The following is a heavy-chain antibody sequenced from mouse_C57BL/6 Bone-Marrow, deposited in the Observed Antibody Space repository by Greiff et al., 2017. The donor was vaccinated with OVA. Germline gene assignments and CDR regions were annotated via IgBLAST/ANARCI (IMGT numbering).Heavy chain of an antibody. J-gene: IGHJ2*01. CDR3: ASRFRRLYSGRCNYFAN. CDR2: IYPGSGST. D-gene: IGHD1-1*01. V-gene: IGHV1-55*01. Sequence: VQLQQPGAELVKPGASVKMSCKASGYTFTSYWITWVKQRPGQGLEWIGDIYPGSGSTNYNEKFKSKATLTVDTSSSTAYMQLSSLTSEDSAVFYCASRFRRLYSGRCNYFANWGQGTPLPVSS. CDR1: GYTFTSYW.